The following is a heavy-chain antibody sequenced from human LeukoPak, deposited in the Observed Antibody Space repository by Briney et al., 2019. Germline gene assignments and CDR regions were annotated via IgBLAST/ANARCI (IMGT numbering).Heavy chain of an antibody. D-gene: IGHD6-13*01. Sequence: SETLSLTCTVSGGSISSSSYYWGWIRQPPGKGLEWIGSIYHSGSTYYNPSLKSRVTISVDTSKNQFSLKLSSVTAADTAVYYCARRPHSTRSLAVSSSPTPFDYWGQGTLVTVSS. CDR3: ARRPHSTRSLAVSSSPTPFDY. V-gene: IGHV4-39*07. J-gene: IGHJ4*02. CDR1: GGSISSSSYY. CDR2: IYHSGST.